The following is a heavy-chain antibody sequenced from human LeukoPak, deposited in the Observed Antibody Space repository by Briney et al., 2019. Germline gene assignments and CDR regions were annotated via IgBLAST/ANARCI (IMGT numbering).Heavy chain of an antibody. J-gene: IGHJ4*02. Sequence: GGSLRLSCAVSGFTFSDFWMSWVRQAPGRGLEWVANIHPEGNEKYHVESVKGRFTISRDNAKNSLFLQMNGLRVEDAAVYYCARGDAFSGDHWGQGTLVTVSS. V-gene: IGHV3-7*04. CDR2: IHPEGNEK. CDR1: GFTFSDFW. CDR3: ARGDAFSGDH.